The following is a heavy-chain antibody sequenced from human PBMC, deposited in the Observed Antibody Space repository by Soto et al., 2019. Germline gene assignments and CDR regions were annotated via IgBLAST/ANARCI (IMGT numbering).Heavy chain of an antibody. Sequence: SQTLSLICAISGDSVSSNSVAWNWIRQSPSRGLEWLGRTYYRSKWYNDYGVTVKGRITINPDTSKNQFSLQLNSVTPEDTAVYYCARGRFNAFGIWGQGTMVTVSS. J-gene: IGHJ3*02. V-gene: IGHV6-1*01. CDR2: TYYRSKWYN. CDR1: GDSVSSNSVA. D-gene: IGHD3-3*01. CDR3: ARGRFNAFGI.